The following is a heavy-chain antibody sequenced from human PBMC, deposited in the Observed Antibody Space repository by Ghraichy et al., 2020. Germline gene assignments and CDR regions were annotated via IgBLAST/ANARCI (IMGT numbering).Heavy chain of an antibody. Sequence: SETLSLTCTVSGASISSGGHFWSWIRQHPGKGLECIGHIYNTGSTYYNPSLKSRVSISVDTSKNQSSLKLSAVTAADTAVYYCARGTSSSAAHSMDVWGQGTTVTVSS. J-gene: IGHJ6*02. D-gene: IGHD6-6*01. V-gene: IGHV4-31*03. CDR1: GASISSGGHF. CDR2: IYNTGST. CDR3: ARGTSSSAAHSMDV.